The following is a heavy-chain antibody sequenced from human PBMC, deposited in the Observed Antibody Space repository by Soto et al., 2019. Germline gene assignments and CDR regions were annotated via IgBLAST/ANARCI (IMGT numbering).Heavy chain of an antibody. CDR2: INPSGGST. Sequence: ASVKVSCKASGYTFTSYYMHWVRQAPGQGLEWMGIINPSGGSTSYAQKFQGRVTMTRDTSTSTVYMELSSLRSEDTAVYYCARCQLGGVPTLSPCAFDIWGQGTMVTVSS. D-gene: IGHD1-1*01. J-gene: IGHJ3*02. V-gene: IGHV1-46*01. CDR1: GYTFTSYY. CDR3: ARCQLGGVPTLSPCAFDI.